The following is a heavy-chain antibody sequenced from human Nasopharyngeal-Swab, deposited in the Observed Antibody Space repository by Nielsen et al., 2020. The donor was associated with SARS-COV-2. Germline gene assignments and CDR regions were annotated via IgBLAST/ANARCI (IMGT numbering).Heavy chain of an antibody. Sequence: GGSLRLSCAAPGFTFSDYYMSWIRQAPGKGLEWVSYISSSSSYTNYADSVKGRFTISRDNAKNSLYLQMNSLRAEDTAVYYCARDLSDSTGYYYYYGMDVWGQGTTVTVSS. D-gene: IGHD3/OR15-3a*01. J-gene: IGHJ6*02. V-gene: IGHV3-11*05. CDR2: ISSSSSYT. CDR3: ARDLSDSTGYYYYYGMDV. CDR1: GFTFSDYY.